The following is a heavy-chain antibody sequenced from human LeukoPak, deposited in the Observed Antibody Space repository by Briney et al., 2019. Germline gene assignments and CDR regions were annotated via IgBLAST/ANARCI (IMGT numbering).Heavy chain of an antibody. J-gene: IGHJ4*02. CDR1: GGSFSGYY. Sequence: PSETLSLTCAVSGGSFSGYYWSWIRQPPGKGLEWIGEINHSGSTNYNPSLKSRVTISVDTSKNQFSLKLSSVTAADTAVYYCARGVYDSSGYYPYYFDYWGQGTLVTVSS. V-gene: IGHV4-34*01. CDR2: INHSGST. D-gene: IGHD3-22*01. CDR3: ARGVYDSSGYYPYYFDY.